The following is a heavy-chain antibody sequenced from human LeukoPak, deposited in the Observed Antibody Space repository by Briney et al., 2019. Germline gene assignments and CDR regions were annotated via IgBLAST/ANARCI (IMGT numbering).Heavy chain of an antibody. D-gene: IGHD3-22*01. CDR3: ARRSSGGGFDY. CDR1: GYTFTTYD. J-gene: IGHJ4*02. CDR2: ISPYNGNT. Sequence: GASVKVSCKASGYTFTTYDISWVRQAPGQGLEWMGWISPYNGNTNYAQNLQGRVTTTTDTSTSSAFMELRSLRSDDTAVYYCARRSSGGGFDYWGQGTLVTVSS. V-gene: IGHV1-18*04.